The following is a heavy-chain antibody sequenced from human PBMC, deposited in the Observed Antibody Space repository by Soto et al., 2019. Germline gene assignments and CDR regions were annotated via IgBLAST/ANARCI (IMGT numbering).Heavy chain of an antibody. J-gene: IGHJ5*02. D-gene: IGHD2-2*01. CDR1: GYTCTSYG. Sequence: ASVKVSCKASGYTCTSYGISGVLRSRLQWLDWMGWISSYNGNTNYAQKVQGRVTMTTDKSTSTTYMELRSLRSDDTAVYYCARGPRYCSTTSCFSGVTWFDPWGQGTLVTVSS. V-gene: IGHV1-18*04. CDR2: ISSYNGNT. CDR3: ARGPRYCSTTSCFSGVTWFDP.